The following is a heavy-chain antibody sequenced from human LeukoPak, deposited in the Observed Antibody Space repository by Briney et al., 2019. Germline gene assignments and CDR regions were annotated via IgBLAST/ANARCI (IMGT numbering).Heavy chain of an antibody. CDR3: ARENYYDSSGLGY. D-gene: IGHD3-22*01. V-gene: IGHV3-21*01. CDR1: GFTFSSYS. J-gene: IGHJ4*02. Sequence: KPGGSLRLSCAASGFTFSSYSMNWVRQAPGKGLEWVSSISSSSSYTYYADSVKGRFTISRDNAKNSLYLQMNSLRAEDTAVYYCARENYYDSSGLGYWGQGTLVTVSS. CDR2: ISSSSSYT.